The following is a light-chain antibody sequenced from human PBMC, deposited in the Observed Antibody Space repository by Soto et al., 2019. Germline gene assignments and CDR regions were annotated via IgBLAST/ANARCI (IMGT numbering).Light chain of an antibody. J-gene: IGLJ1*01. CDR2: DVS. Sequence: QSALTQPASVSGSPGQSITISCTGTSSDVGSSNSVSWYQQHPGKAPKLMIYDVSNRPSGVSNRFSGPKSGNTAFLTISGLQAEDEADYYCSSYTSSTPYVFGTGTKLTVL. CDR3: SSYTSSTPYV. V-gene: IGLV2-14*01. CDR1: SSDVGSSNS.